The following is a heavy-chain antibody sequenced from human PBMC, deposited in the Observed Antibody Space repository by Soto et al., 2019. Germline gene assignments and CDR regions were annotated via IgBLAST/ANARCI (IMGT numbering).Heavy chain of an antibody. V-gene: IGHV5-51*01. D-gene: IGHD6-6*01. J-gene: IGHJ6*02. CDR1: GYSFTSYW. Sequence: ESLKISCKGSGYSFTSYWIGRVRQMPGKGLEWMGIIYPGDSDTRYSPSFQGQVTISADKSISTAYLQWSSLKASDTAMYYCARHLQGGSSYYYGMDVWGQGTTVTVSS. CDR3: ARHLQGGSSYYYGMDV. CDR2: IYPGDSDT.